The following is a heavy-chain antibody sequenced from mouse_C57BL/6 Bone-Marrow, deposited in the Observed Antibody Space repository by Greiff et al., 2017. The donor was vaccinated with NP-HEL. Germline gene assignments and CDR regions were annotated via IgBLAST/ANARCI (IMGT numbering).Heavy chain of an antibody. CDR1: GYTFTSYW. V-gene: IGHV1-64*01. J-gene: IGHJ4*01. CDR3: ATPIYYYGSSYGDYYAMDY. CDR2: IHPNSGST. Sequence: VQLVESGAELVKPGASVKLSCKASGYTFTSYWMHWVKQRPGQGLEWIGMIHPNSGSTNYNEKFKSKAKLTVDKSSSTAYMQLSSLTSEDSAVYYCATPIYYYGSSYGDYYAMDYWGQGTSVTVSS. D-gene: IGHD1-1*01.